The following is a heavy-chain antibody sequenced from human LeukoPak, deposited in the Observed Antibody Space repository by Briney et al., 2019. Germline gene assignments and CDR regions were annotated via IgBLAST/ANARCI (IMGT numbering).Heavy chain of an antibody. CDR3: AKFNSSWYWVFDH. Sequence: GGSLRLSCAASGFTFSSYWMHWVRQVPGKGLEWVSAISGSGGSTYYADSVKGRFTISRDKSKNTLYMQMNSLRAEDTAVYYCAKFNSSWYWVFDHWGQGTLVTVSS. CDR2: ISGSGGST. J-gene: IGHJ4*02. D-gene: IGHD6-13*01. CDR1: GFTFSSYW. V-gene: IGHV3-23*01.